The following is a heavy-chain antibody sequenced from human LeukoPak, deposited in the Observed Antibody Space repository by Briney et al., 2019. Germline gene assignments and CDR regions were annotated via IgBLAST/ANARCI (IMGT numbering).Heavy chain of an antibody. V-gene: IGHV4-38-2*02. D-gene: IGHD6-19*01. CDR3: ARDSSGWIDY. J-gene: IGHJ4*02. CDR1: GYSISSGNY. CDR2: IYHSGST. Sequence: SETLSLTCSVSGYSISSGNYWGWIRLPPGRGLQWIGSIYHSGSTYYNPSLKSRVTISVDTSKNQFSLKLSSVTAADTAVYYCARDSSGWIDYWGQGTLVTVSS.